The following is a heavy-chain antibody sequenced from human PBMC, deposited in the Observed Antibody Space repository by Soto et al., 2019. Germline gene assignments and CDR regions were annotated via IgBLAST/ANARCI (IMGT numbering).Heavy chain of an antibody. D-gene: IGHD3-3*01. CDR2: LYGNGGGV. V-gene: IGHV3-23*01. CDR1: GFTFSDYA. J-gene: IGHJ4*02. CDR3: AQGREWVPPPTFDY. Sequence: PGGSLRLSCAASGFTFSDYAIIWIRQVPGKGLQWVSGLYGNGGGVHYADSVKGRFTISRDNSAYSAYLQMNNLRVEDTAVYYCAQGREWVPPPTFDYWGQGTLVTVSS.